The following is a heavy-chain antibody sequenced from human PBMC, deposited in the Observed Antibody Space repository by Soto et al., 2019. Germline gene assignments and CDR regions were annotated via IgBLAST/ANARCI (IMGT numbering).Heavy chain of an antibody. CDR2: IYTSGST. J-gene: IGHJ4*02. V-gene: IGHV4-4*07. CDR3: ARAKRITMVRGEPRGFDY. CDR1: GGSISSYY. D-gene: IGHD3-10*01. Sequence: QVQLQESGPGLVKPSETLSLTCTVSGGSISSYYWSWIRQPAGKGLEWIGRIYTSGSTNYNPSLKGRVTMSVDTSKNQFSLKLSSVTAADTAVYYCARAKRITMVRGEPRGFDYWGQGTLVTVSS.